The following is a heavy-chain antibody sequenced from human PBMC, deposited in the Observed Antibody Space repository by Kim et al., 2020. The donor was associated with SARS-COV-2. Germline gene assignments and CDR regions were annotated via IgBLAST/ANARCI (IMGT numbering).Heavy chain of an antibody. D-gene: IGHD3-10*01. CDR3: ARISPRMIRAVLPQYTWFDA. V-gene: IGHV4-59*01. Sequence: SETLSLTCTVSGGSISTSYWSWIRQAPGRGLEWIGDIFDSENTNYNPSLKSRVTISVDTSKNQVSLKLISVTAADTAVYFCARISPRMIRAVLPQYTWFDAWGQGTLVTVSS. J-gene: IGHJ5*02. CDR2: IFDSENT. CDR1: GGSISTSY.